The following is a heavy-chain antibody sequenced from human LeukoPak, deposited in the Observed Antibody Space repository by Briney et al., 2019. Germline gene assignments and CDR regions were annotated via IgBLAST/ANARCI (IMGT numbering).Heavy chain of an antibody. Sequence: TGGSLRLSCAASGFTVSSNYMSWVRQAPGKGLEWVSVIYSGGSTYYADSVKGRFTISRDNSKNTLYLQMNSLRAEDTAVYYCARVSTTVVTPIFDYWGQGTLGTVSS. J-gene: IGHJ4*02. D-gene: IGHD4-23*01. CDR1: GFTVSSNY. V-gene: IGHV3-53*01. CDR3: ARVSTTVVTPIFDY. CDR2: IYSGGST.